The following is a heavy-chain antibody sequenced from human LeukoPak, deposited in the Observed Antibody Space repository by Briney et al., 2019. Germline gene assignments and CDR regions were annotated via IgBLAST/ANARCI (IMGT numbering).Heavy chain of an antibody. CDR2: IYTGGST. J-gene: IGHJ6*02. CDR1: GGSISSYY. CDR3: ARQMIAAGKNYYGMDV. V-gene: IGHV4-4*07. Sequence: PSETLSLTCTVSGGSISSYYWTWIRKPAGKGLEWIGRIYTGGSTNYNPSLKSRVTMSVDTSNNQFSLNLSSVTAADTAVYYCARQMIAAGKNYYGMDVWGQGTTVTVSS. D-gene: IGHD6-13*01.